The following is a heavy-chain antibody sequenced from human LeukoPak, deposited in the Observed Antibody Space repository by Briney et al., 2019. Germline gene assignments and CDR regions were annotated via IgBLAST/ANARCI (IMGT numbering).Heavy chain of an antibody. Sequence: GGSLRLSCVASGFTFSSYSMNWVRQAPGKGLEWVSSISSSSNYIYYADSVKGRFTISRDNAKNSLYLQMNSLRAEDTAMYFCAILSLGVAPLFRGGSFDIWGQGTMVTVSS. D-gene: IGHD3-3*01. CDR3: AILSLGVAPLFRGGSFDI. CDR1: GFTFSSYS. CDR2: ISSSSNYI. J-gene: IGHJ3*02. V-gene: IGHV3-21*01.